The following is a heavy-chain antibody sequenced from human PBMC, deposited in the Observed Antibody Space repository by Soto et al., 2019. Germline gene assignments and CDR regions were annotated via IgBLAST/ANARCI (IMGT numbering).Heavy chain of an antibody. J-gene: IGHJ4*02. D-gene: IGHD6-13*01. CDR3: AHSPPPAGAAAGTWGYFDY. CDR1: GFSLSTSGVG. CDR2: IYWDDDK. Sequence: QITLKESGPTLVKPTQTLTLTCTFSGFSLSTSGVGVGWIRQPPGKALEWLALIYWDDDKRYSPSLKSRLTIPNDTSKNQVVLTMTHMDPVDTATYYCAHSPPPAGAAAGTWGYFDYWGQGTLVTVSS. V-gene: IGHV2-5*02.